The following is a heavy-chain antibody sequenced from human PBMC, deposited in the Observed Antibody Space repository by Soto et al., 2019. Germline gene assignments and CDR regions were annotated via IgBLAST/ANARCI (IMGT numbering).Heavy chain of an antibody. CDR3: ARDSGSSSWSIYYYYGMDV. Sequence: PSEILSLTCTVSGGSISSYYWSWIRQPPGKGLEWIGYIYYSGSTNYNPSLKSRVTISVDTSKNQFSLKLSSVTAADTAVYYCARDSGSSSWSIYYYYGMDVWGQGTTVTV. J-gene: IGHJ6*02. D-gene: IGHD6-13*01. V-gene: IGHV4-59*01. CDR2: IYYSGST. CDR1: GGSISSYY.